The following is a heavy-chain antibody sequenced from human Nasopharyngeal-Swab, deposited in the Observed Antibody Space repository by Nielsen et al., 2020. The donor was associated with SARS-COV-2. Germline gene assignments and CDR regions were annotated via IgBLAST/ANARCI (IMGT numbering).Heavy chain of an antibody. CDR3: ARDGTHCRGGTCFDN. J-gene: IGHJ5*02. CDR2: INTKTGNP. Sequence: ASVKVSCKASGYSFTNYGVNWVRQAPGQGLEWMGWINTKTGNPTYAQGFTGRFVFSLDTSVTTAYLQISSLEAEDTAVYYCARDGTHCRGGTCFDNWGQGTLVTVSS. D-gene: IGHD2-15*01. V-gene: IGHV7-4-1*02. CDR1: GYSFTNYG.